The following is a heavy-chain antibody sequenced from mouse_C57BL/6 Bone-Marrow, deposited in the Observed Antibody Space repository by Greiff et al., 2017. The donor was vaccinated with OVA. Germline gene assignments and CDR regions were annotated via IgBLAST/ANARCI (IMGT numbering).Heavy chain of an antibody. CDR1: GFNIKADY. V-gene: IGHV14-4*01. CDR3: TSYGNFDD. D-gene: IGHD2-1*01. CDR2: IDPENGDT. J-gene: IGHJ2*01. Sequence: VQLQQSGAELVRPGASVKLSCTASGFNIKADYMPGLKRRPEPAREGVGWIDPENGDTEYASKFQGKATITADTSSNTAYLQLSSLTSEDTAVYYCTSYGNFDDWGQGTTLTVSS.